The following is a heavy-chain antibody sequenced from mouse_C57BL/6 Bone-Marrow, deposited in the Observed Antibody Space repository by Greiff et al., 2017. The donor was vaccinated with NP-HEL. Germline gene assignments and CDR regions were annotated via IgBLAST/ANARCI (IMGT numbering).Heavy chain of an antibody. Sequence: VQLQQPGAELVKPGASVKMSCKASGYTFTSYWITWVKQRPGQGLEWIGDIYPGSGSTNYNEKFKSKATLTVDTSSSTAYMQRSSLTSEDSAVYYCARRGRLLRIYFDYWGQGTTLTVSS. CDR1: GYTFTSYW. CDR2: IYPGSGST. J-gene: IGHJ2*01. V-gene: IGHV1-55*01. CDR3: ARRGRLLRIYFDY. D-gene: IGHD2-3*01.